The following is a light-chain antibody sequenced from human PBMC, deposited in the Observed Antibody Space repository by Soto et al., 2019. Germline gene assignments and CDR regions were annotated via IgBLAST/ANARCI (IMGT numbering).Light chain of an antibody. J-gene: IGKJ1*01. CDR3: QQYNDNST. V-gene: IGKV1-5*03. CDR1: QSISSW. Sequence: DIQMTQSPSTLSASVGDRVTITCRASQSISSWLAWYQQKPGTAPKLLSYKASTLQSGVPSRFSGSGSGTEFTLTISSLQPDDSATYYCQQYNDNSTFGQGTKVE. CDR2: KAS.